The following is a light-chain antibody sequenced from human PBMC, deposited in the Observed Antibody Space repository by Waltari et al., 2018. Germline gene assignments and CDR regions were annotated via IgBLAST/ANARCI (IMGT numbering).Light chain of an antibody. V-gene: IGLV2-23*01. J-gene: IGLJ2*01. CDR1: STDLGSSTL. CDR2: EGT. Sequence: QSALTQPASVSGSPGQSITISCTGSSTDLGSSTLVSWYQHHPDKAPKLLIYEGTERPSGLVHRVSGSECCNTASLTISTLQAEDEADYYCFSYADGRSLVFGGGTKLTVL. CDR3: FSYADGRSLV.